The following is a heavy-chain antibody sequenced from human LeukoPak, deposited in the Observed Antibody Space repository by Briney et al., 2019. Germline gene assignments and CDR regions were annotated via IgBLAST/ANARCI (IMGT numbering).Heavy chain of an antibody. J-gene: IGHJ3*02. CDR3: ARDGGYYYDSSGYYYSDAFDI. CDR2: ISAYNGNT. Sequence: ASVKVSCKASGYTFTSYGISWVRQAPGQGLEWMGWISAYNGNTNYAQKLQGRVTMTTDTSTSTAYMELRSLRSDDTAVYYCARDGGYYYDSSGYYYSDAFDIWGQGTMVTVSS. V-gene: IGHV1-18*01. CDR1: GYTFTSYG. D-gene: IGHD3-22*01.